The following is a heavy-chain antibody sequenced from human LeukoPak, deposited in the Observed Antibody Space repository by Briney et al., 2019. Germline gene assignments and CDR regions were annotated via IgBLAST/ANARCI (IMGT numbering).Heavy chain of an antibody. D-gene: IGHD2-2*01. CDR1: GFTSSNYW. Sequence: GGPLRLSCAASGFTSSNYWMSWVRQAPGKGLEWVAIIKQDGSDKHYVDSVKGRFTISRDNAKNSVYLEMNSLRAEDTAMYYCARGTWAPFDYWGQGTLVTVSS. CDR3: ARGTWAPFDY. J-gene: IGHJ4*02. V-gene: IGHV3-7*01. CDR2: IKQDGSDK.